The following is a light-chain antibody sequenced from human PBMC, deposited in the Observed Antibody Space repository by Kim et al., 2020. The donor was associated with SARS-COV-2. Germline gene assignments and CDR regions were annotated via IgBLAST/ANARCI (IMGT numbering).Light chain of an antibody. J-gene: IGKJ4*01. CDR2: WAS. V-gene: IGKV4-1*01. CDR3: QQYYSTPRGVT. Sequence: INCKSSQSVLYSSNNKSYLAWYQQKPGQPPKLLIYWASTRESGVPDRFSGSGSGTDFTLTISSLQAEDVAVYYCQQYYSTPRGVTFGGGTKVDIK. CDR1: QSVLYSSNNKSY.